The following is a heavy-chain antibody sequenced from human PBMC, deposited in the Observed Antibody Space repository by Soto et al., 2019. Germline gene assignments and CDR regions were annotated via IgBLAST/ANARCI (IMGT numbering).Heavy chain of an antibody. D-gene: IGHD2-2*01. J-gene: IGHJ4*02. CDR1: GFAFNNYG. Sequence: GGSLRLSCTVAGFAFNNYGVNWVRQAPGKGLERVSSISKSDYTYYSDSVKGRFTISRDNAKNSVSLQMNTLRVEDTAVYYCAREDSIIIPAVSDFWGQGTLVTVSS. V-gene: IGHV3-21*01. CDR2: ISKSDYT. CDR3: AREDSIIIPAVSDF.